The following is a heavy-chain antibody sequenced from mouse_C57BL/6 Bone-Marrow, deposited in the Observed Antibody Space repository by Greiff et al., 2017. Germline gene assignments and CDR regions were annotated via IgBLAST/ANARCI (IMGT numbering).Heavy chain of an antibody. J-gene: IGHJ3*01. CDR2: IYPGDGDT. V-gene: IGHV1-82*01. D-gene: IGHD2-12*01. CDR3: AKGYRGFAD. Sequence: QVQLQQSGPELVKPGASVKISCKASGYAFSSSWMHWVKQRPGKGLEWIGRIYPGDGDTNYNGKFKGKATLTADKSSSTAYMQLSSLTSEDSAVYFCAKGYRGFADWGQGTLVTVSA. CDR1: GYAFSSSW.